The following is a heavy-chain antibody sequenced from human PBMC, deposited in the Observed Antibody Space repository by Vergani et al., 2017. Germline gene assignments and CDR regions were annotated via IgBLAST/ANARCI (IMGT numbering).Heavy chain of an antibody. CDR3: ARRVPHFAY. CDR1: GYTFTSAE. Sequence: QVQLVQSGAEVKKPGGSVKVSCKASGYTFTSAEINWVRQATGQGLEWMGWVKPNSGSTDYAQKFQGRVTMTRDTSINTAYMELSSLTSEDTAVYYCARRVPHFAYWDQGTVVTVSS. J-gene: IGHJ4*02. CDR2: VKPNSGST. V-gene: IGHV1-8*01.